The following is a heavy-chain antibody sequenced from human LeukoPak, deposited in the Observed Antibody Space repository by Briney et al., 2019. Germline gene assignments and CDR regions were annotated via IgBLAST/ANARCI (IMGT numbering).Heavy chain of an antibody. CDR2: IKQDGSEK. CDR3: ASGYYDFWGGYSHSYYFDY. V-gene: IGHV3-7*01. Sequence: GGSLRLSCAASGFTFSSYWMSWVRQAPGKGLEWVANIKQDGSEKYYVDSVKGRFTISRDNAKNSLYLQMNSLRTEDTAVYYCASGYYDFWGGYSHSYYFDYWGQGTLVTVSS. J-gene: IGHJ4*02. D-gene: IGHD3-3*01. CDR1: GFTFSSYW.